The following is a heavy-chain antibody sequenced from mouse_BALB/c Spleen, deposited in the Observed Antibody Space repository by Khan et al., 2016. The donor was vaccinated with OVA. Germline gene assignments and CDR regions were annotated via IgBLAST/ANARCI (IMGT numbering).Heavy chain of an antibody. CDR1: GFNIKDYY. Sequence: VQLQQSGAELVRPGDLVKLSCKASGFNIKDYYMHWVKQTPEQGLVWIGRIDTANGDTTSAPKFQGKARISSDTSSNTAYLQLSSLTSEDTAVYYCARDGDSPWFAYWGQGTLVTVSA. J-gene: IGHJ3*01. CDR2: IDTANGDT. V-gene: IGHV14-1*02. CDR3: ARDGDSPWFAY. D-gene: IGHD2-13*01.